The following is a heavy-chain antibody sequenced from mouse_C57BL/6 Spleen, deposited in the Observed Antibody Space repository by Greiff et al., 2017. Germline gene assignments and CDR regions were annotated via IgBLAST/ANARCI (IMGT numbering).Heavy chain of an antibody. Sequence: QVQLQQSGTELVKPGASVKISCKASGYAFFNYWMTWVKQRPGKGLEWIGPIYPGDGDTNYNGNFKGKATMTADKSSSTAYMQLSSLTSEDSAVYFCARSEDGVFYFDYWGQGTTLTVSS. CDR3: ARSEDGVFYFDY. J-gene: IGHJ2*01. CDR2: IYPGDGDT. CDR1: GYAFFNYW. D-gene: IGHD1-1*02. V-gene: IGHV1-80*01.